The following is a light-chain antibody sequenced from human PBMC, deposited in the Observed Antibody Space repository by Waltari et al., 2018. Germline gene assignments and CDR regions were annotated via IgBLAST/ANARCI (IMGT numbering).Light chain of an antibody. V-gene: IGKV3-20*01. CDR1: QSVSSSY. Sequence: EIVLTQSPGTLSLSPGERATLSCRASQSVSSSYLAWYQQKPGQAPRLLIYGASSRATGIPDRFSGTVSGTDFTLTISRLEPEDFAVYYCQQYGRSLSITFGQGTRLEIK. CDR2: GAS. J-gene: IGKJ5*01. CDR3: QQYGRSLSIT.